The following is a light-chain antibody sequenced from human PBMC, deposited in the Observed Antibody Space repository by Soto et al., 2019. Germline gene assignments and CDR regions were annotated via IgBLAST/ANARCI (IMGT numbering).Light chain of an antibody. CDR3: QQDVSSPLT. CDR1: QTVSSSH. Sequence: EIVLTQSPGSVSLSPGERVTLSCRASQTVSSSHLAWYQQKPGQAPRLLIYATSSRATGIPDRFSGSGSGNDFTLTSSRLEPEDFAVYFCQQDVSSPLTFGEGTKVEIK. J-gene: IGKJ4*01. CDR2: ATS. V-gene: IGKV3-20*01.